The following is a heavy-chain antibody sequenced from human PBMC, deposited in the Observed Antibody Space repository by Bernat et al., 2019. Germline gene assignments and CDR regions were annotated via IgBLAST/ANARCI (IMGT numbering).Heavy chain of an antibody. CDR2: ISSSSSYI. CDR1: GFTFSSYS. D-gene: IGHD4-11*01. V-gene: IGHV3-21*01. CDR3: ARDGSGYSKSPRYYYYYYMDV. J-gene: IGHJ6*03. Sequence: EVQLVESGGGLVKPGGSLRLSCAASGFTFSSYSMNWVRQAPGKGLEWVSSISSSSSYIYYADSVKGRFTISRDNAKNSLYLQMNSLRAEDTAVYYCARDGSGYSKSPRYYYYYYMDVWGKGTTVTVSS.